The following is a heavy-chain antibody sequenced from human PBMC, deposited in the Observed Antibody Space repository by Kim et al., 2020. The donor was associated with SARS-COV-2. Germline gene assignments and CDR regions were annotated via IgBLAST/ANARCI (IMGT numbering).Heavy chain of an antibody. D-gene: IGHD3-22*01. Sequence: GRCTISGDNAKNSLYLQMNSLRAEDTAVYYCARERSYYYDSSGYADLDYWGQGTLVTVSS. J-gene: IGHJ4*02. V-gene: IGHV3-11*06. CDR3: ARERSYYYDSSGYADLDY.